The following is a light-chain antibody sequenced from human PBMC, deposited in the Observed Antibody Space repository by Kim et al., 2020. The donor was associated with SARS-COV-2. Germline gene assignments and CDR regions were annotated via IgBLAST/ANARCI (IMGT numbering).Light chain of an antibody. J-gene: IGKJ4*01. Sequence: DIQMTQSPSSLAASVGDRVTIACRASQSISTYLNWYQQKSGKAPKLLIYAASRLQTGVPSRFSGSGSGTDFTLTISSLQPEDFATYDCQQSHTAPLLTFGGGTKVDIK. CDR1: QSISTY. CDR3: QQSHTAPLLT. CDR2: AAS. V-gene: IGKV1-39*01.